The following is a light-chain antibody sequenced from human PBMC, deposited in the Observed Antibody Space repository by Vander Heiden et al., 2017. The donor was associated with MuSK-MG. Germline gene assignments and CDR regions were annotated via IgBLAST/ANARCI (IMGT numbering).Light chain of an antibody. Sequence: EIVLTQSPGTLSLSPGESATLSCRASQSVSSSYLAWYQQKPGQAPRLLIYGASSRATGIPDRFSGSGSGTDFTLTISRLEPEDFAVYYCQQYGSSPRLTFGGGTKVEI. CDR3: QQYGSSPRLT. V-gene: IGKV3-20*01. CDR1: QSVSSSY. J-gene: IGKJ4*01. CDR2: GAS.